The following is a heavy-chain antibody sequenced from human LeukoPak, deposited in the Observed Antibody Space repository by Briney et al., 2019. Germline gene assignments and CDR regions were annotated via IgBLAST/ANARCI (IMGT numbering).Heavy chain of an antibody. V-gene: IGHV3-23*01. Sequence: PGGSLRLSCAASGFTFSSYAMSWVRQAPGKGLEWVSAISGSGGSTYYADSVKGRFTISRDNSKNTVYLQMNSLRAEDTAVYYCARGRGMRDRTRPFDYWGQGTLVTVSS. CDR2: ISGSGGST. J-gene: IGHJ4*02. D-gene: IGHD5-24*01. CDR1: GFTFSSYA. CDR3: ARGRGMRDRTRPFDY.